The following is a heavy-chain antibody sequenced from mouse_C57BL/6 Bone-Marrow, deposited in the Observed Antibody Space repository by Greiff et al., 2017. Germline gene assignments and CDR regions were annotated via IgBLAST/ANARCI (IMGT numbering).Heavy chain of an antibody. D-gene: IGHD2-3*01. V-gene: IGHV1-64*01. J-gene: IGHJ2*01. CDR2: IHPNSGST. CDR1: GYTFTSYW. Sequence: QVQLQQPGAELVKPGASVKLSCKASGYTFTSYWMHWVKQRPGQGLEWIGMIHPNSGSTNYNEKFKDKATLTADKSSSTVYMELSRLTSEDSAVYFCARHESGYYFGGYFDYWGQGTTLTVSS. CDR3: ARHESGYYFGGYFDY.